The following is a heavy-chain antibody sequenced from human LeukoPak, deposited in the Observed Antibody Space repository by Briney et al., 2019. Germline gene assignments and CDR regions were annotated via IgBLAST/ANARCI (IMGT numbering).Heavy chain of an antibody. CDR2: ISGSSSTI. Sequence: PGGSLRLSCAASGFTFSSYSMNWVRQAPGKGLEWGSYISGSSSTIYYADSVKGRFTISRDNGKNTLYLQMNSLRAEDTAVYYXXXGXXXXXSSGQVPFDYWGQGTLVTVSS. J-gene: IGHJ4*02. V-gene: IGHV3-48*01. D-gene: IGHD3-22*01. CDR1: GFTFSSYS. CDR3: XXGXXXXXSSGQVPFDY.